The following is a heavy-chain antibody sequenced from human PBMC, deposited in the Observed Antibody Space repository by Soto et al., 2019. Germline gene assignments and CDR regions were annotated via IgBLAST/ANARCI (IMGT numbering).Heavy chain of an antibody. CDR3: TRGADGFDY. J-gene: IGHJ4*02. CDR2: IGTAGNT. D-gene: IGHD3-16*01. Sequence: EVQLVESGGDLVQPGGSLRLSCGASGFTFSSYAFHWVRQATGKGLEWVSGIGTAGNTYYAGSVKGRFIMSRENAKNSLYLQMNSLRAGDMAVYYCTRGADGFDYWGQGTLVTVSS. CDR1: GFTFSSYA. V-gene: IGHV3-13*01.